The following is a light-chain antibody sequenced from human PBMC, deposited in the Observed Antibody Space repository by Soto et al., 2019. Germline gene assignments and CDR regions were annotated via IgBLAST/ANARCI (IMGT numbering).Light chain of an antibody. J-gene: IGKJ1*01. CDR2: GAS. CDR3: QQYNNWPRT. Sequence: EIVLTQSPGTLSLPPGERATLSCRASQSVSNRYLAWYQQKPGQAPRLLIYGASTRATGIPARFSGSGSGTEFTLTISSLQSEDFAVYYCQQYNNWPRTFGQGTKVDIK. CDR1: QSVSNRY. V-gene: IGKV3-15*01.